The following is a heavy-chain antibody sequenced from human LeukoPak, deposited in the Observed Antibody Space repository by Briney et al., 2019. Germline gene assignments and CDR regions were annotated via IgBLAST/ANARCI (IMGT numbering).Heavy chain of an antibody. D-gene: IGHD3-22*01. CDR1: GFTFSTYW. Sequence: GGSLRLSCAPSGFTFSTYWMHWVRQAPGKGLVWVSRIKSDGSTNYADSVKSRFNISRDNAKNTVSLQMNSLRPEDTGVYYCARAPSKIGGYYPEYFRHWGEGTLVTVSS. CDR2: IKSDGST. CDR3: ARAPSKIGGYYPEYFRH. V-gene: IGHV3-74*01. J-gene: IGHJ1*01.